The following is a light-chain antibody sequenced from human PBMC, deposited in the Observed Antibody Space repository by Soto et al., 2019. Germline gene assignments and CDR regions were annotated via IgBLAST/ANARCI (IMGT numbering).Light chain of an antibody. CDR3: QQYETWPPLT. V-gene: IGKV3-15*01. CDR2: NAS. J-gene: IGKJ4*01. CDR1: QSISSN. Sequence: EIGMTQSPATLSVSPGERATLSCRASQSISSNLAWYQQKPGQAPRLLILNASTRSTGIPVRFSGSGFGTEFTLTVSVLQSEDFAGYYCQQYETWPPLTFGGGTKVEIK.